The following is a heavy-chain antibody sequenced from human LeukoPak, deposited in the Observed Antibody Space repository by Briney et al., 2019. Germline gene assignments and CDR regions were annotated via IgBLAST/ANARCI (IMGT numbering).Heavy chain of an antibody. CDR1: GYTFTSYD. D-gene: IGHD6-13*01. CDR2: MNPNSGNT. V-gene: IGHV1-8*01. CDR3: ASIAAAGADAFDI. J-gene: IGHJ3*02. Sequence: ASVKVSCKASGYTFTSYDINWARQATGQGLEWMGWMNPNSGNTGYAQKFQGRVTMTRNTSISTAYMELSSLRSEDTAVYYCASIAAAGADAFDIWGQGTMVTVSS.